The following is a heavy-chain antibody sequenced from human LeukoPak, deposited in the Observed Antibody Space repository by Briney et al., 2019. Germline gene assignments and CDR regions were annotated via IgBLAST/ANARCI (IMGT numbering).Heavy chain of an antibody. V-gene: IGHV4-59*01. J-gene: IGHJ4*02. CDR1: GGSIRSYC. CDR2: IYYSGST. D-gene: IGHD6-19*01. Sequence: KPSETLSLTCTVSGGSIRSYCWSWIRQPPGKGLEWIGYIYYSGSTNYNPSLKSRVTISVDTSKNQFSLNLSSVTAADTAVYYCARVLPYSSGWGVDYWGQGTLVTVSS. CDR3: ARVLPYSSGWGVDY.